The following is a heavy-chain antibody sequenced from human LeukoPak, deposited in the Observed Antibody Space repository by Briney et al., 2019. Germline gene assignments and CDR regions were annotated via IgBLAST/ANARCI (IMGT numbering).Heavy chain of an antibody. J-gene: IGHJ4*02. CDR2: IYYSGNT. D-gene: IGHD6-25*01. Sequence: PSETLSLTCTVSGGSISSYYWSWIRQPPGKGLEWIGYIYYSGNTNDNPSLKSRVTISIDTSKNQFSLKLRSVTAADTAVYYCARVGSACFDYWGQGTLVTASS. CDR3: ARVGSACFDY. V-gene: IGHV4-59*01. CDR1: GGSISSYY.